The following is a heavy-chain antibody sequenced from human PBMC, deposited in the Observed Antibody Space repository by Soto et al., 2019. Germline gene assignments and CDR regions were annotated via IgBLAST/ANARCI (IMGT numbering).Heavy chain of an antibody. CDR2: IRSKAYGGTT. V-gene: IGHV3-49*04. CDR3: TRAATIAAAAVDAFDI. J-gene: IGHJ3*02. CDR1: GLMYSSYS. Sequence: GGSLRLSCVASGLMYSSYSMSWVRQAPGKGLEWVGFIRSKAYGGTTEYAASVKGRFTISRDDSKSIAYLQMNSLKTEDTAVYYCTRAATIAAAAVDAFDIWGQGTMVTVSS. D-gene: IGHD6-13*01.